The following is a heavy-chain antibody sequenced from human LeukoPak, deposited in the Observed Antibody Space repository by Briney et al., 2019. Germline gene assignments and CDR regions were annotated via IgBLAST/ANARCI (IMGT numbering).Heavy chain of an antibody. CDR1: GFTFSSYS. Sequence: GGCLRLSCAASGFTFSSYSMNWVRQAPGKGLEWVSSISSSSSYIYYADSVKGRFTISRDNAKNSLYLQMNSLRAEDTAVYYCARAIEAAGLFFDYWGQGTLVTVSS. V-gene: IGHV3-21*01. CDR2: ISSSSSYI. J-gene: IGHJ4*02. CDR3: ARAIEAAGLFFDY. D-gene: IGHD6-13*01.